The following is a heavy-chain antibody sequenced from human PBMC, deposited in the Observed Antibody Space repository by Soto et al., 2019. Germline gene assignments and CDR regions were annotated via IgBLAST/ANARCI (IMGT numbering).Heavy chain of an antibody. J-gene: IGHJ6*02. CDR2: ISGSGGST. D-gene: IGHD3-9*01. CDR1: GFTFSSYA. V-gene: IGHV3-23*01. Sequence: PGGSLRLSCAASGFTFSSYATSWVRQAPGKGLEWVSAISGSGGSTYYADSVKGRFTISRDNSRNTLYLQMNSLRAEDTAVYYCAKDLDLTGSGYGMDVWGQGTTVTVSS. CDR3: AKDLDLTGSGYGMDV.